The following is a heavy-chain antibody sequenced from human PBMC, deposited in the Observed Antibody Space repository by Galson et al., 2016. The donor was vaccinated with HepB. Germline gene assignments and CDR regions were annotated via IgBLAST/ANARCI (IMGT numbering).Heavy chain of an antibody. V-gene: IGHV4-4*07. CDR1: GASVSDYY. CDR3: ARVSPARDVWSREFYDH. J-gene: IGHJ5*02. CDR2: FYISGTP. Sequence: ETLSLTCAVSGASVSDYYWSWIRQPAGKGLEWVGRFYISGTPNYNPSLRSRVAMSVDTSANLFSLKLLSVTAADTAIYYCARVSPARDVWSREFYDHWGQGARVTVSS. D-gene: IGHD3-10*01.